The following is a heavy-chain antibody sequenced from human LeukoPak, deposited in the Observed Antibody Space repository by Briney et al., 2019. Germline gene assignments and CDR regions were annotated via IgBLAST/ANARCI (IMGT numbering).Heavy chain of an antibody. Sequence: ASVKVSCKASGYTFTSYDINWVRQATGQGLEWMGWMNPNSGNTGYAQKFQGRITVTRNTSISTAYMELSSLRSEDTAVYYCARDQTGLNWFDPWGQGTLVTVSS. J-gene: IGHJ5*02. D-gene: IGHD2-2*01. CDR1: GYTFTSYD. CDR3: ARDQTGLNWFDP. V-gene: IGHV1-8*01. CDR2: MNPNSGNT.